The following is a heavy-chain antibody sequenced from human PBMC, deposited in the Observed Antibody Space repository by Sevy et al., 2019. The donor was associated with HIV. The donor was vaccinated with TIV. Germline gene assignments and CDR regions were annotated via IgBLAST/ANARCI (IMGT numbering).Heavy chain of an antibody. CDR1: GFTFSSYS. CDR2: ISSSSSYI. D-gene: IGHD2-2*01. J-gene: IGHJ4*02. Sequence: GGSLRLSCAASGFTFSSYSMNWVRQAPGKGLEWVSSISSSSSYIYYADSVKGGFTISRDNAKNSLYLQMNSLRAEETAVYYCARRDQLTNYYFDYWGQGTLVTVSS. CDR3: ARRDQLTNYYFDY. V-gene: IGHV3-21*01.